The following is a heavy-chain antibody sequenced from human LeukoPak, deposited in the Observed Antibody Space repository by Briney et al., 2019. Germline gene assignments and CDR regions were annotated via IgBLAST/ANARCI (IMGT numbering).Heavy chain of an antibody. V-gene: IGHV4-31*03. CDR3: ARDVGTVTLFEY. J-gene: IGHJ4*02. CDR1: GGSISSGGYY. CDR2: IYYSGST. D-gene: IGHD4-17*01. Sequence: SQTLSLTCTVSGGSISSGGYYWSWIRQHPGKGLEWIGYIYYSGSTYYNPSLKSRVTISVDTSKNQFSLQLKSVTPQDTAVYYCARDVGTVTLFEYWGQGTLVTVSS.